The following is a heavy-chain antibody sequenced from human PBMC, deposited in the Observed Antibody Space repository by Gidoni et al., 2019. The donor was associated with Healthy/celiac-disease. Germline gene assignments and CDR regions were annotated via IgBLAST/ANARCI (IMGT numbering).Heavy chain of an antibody. J-gene: IGHJ5*02. D-gene: IGHD3-9*01. Sequence: QVQLQESGPGLVTPSGTLSLTCAVSGGSISSSNWWSWVRQPPGKGLEWIGEIYHSGSTNYNPSLKSRVTISVDKSKNQFSLKLSSVTAADTAVYYCARWLIFYDILTGFDPWGQGTLVTVSS. CDR1: GGSISSSNW. V-gene: IGHV4-4*02. CDR2: IYHSGST. CDR3: ARWLIFYDILTGFDP.